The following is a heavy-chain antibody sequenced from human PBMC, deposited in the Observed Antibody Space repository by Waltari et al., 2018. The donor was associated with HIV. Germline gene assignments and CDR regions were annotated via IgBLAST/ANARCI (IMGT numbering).Heavy chain of an antibody. CDR1: GFTFSNYW. V-gene: IGHV3-7*01. CDR2: IKKDGSEK. D-gene: IGHD2-8*01. CDR3: SSSFCSKNGVCYKGLFDY. Sequence: GFTFSNYWMSWVRQAPGKGLEWVANIKKDGSEKYYVDSVKGRFTISRDNAKNSLFLQMNSLRAEDTAVYYCSSSFCSKNGVCYKGLFDYWGQGALVTVSS. J-gene: IGHJ4*02.